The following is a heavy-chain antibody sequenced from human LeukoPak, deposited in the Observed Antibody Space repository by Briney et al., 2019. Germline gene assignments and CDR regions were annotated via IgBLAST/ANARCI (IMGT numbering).Heavy chain of an antibody. J-gene: IGHJ5*02. D-gene: IGHD2-15*01. CDR3: ARVARIFGQPNWFDP. CDR1: GFTFSSYG. V-gene: IGHV3-30*03. CDR2: ISYDGSNK. Sequence: PGRSLRLSCAASGFTFSSYGMHWVRQAPGKGLEWVAVISYDGSNKYYADSVKGRFTISRDNSKNTLYLQMNSLRAEDTAVYYCARVARIFGQPNWFDPWGQGTLVTVSS.